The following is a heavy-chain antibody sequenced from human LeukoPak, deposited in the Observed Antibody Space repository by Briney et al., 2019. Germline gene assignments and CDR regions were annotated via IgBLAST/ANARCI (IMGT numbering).Heavy chain of an antibody. V-gene: IGHV1-24*01. D-gene: IGHD6-25*01. J-gene: IGHJ5*02. Sequence: GASVKVSCKVSGYTLTELAIHWVRQAPGKGPEWMGGFDPEDGDTIYAQNFKGRVTMNEALSPDTDYLELNNLTSEDTAVYYCVRFAAGPDPYYPWGQGTMVTVSS. CDR3: VRFAAGPDPYYP. CDR2: FDPEDGDT. CDR1: GYTLTELA.